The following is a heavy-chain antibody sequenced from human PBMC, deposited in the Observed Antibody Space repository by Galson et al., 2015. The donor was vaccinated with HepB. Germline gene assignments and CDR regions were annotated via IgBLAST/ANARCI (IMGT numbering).Heavy chain of an antibody. Sequence: SVKVSCKASGYTFTSYDINWVRQATGQGLEWMGWMNPNRGNTGYAQKFQGRVTMTRNTSISTAYMELSSLRSEDTAVYYCARLWSSIRGKEKNDYWAREPWSPSPQ. V-gene: IGHV1-8*01. CDR3: ARLWSSIRGKEKNDY. CDR2: MNPNRGNT. CDR1: GYTFTSYD. D-gene: IGHD2-21*01. J-gene: IGHJ4*02.